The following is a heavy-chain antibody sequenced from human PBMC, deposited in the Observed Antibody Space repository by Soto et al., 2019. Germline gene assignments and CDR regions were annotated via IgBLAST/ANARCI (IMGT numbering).Heavy chain of an antibody. J-gene: IGHJ6*02. CDR2: ISGSGAKT. CDR1: GFTFSTYA. CDR3: TRDWTGNTCPCMDV. D-gene: IGHD2-8*02. V-gene: IGHV3-23*01. Sequence: QPGGSLRLSCTASGFTFSTYAMTWVRQAPGKGLEWVSTISGSGAKTYYADSVRGRFTISRDNSKDTLYLQMNSLTAEDTATYYCTRDWTGNTCPCMDVWGQGTTVTVSS.